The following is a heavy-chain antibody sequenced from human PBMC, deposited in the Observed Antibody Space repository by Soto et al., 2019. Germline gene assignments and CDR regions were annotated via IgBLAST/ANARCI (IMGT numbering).Heavy chain of an antibody. V-gene: IGHV6-1*01. CDR2: TYYRSKWYN. J-gene: IGHJ6*02. CDR1: GDSVSSNSAA. CDR3: ARGSSSVVYYYYGMDV. Sequence: SQTLSLTCAISGDSVSSNSAALNLIMQSPSRGLEWLGRTYYRSKWYNDYAVSVKSRITINPDTSKNQFSLQLNSVTPEDAAVYYCARGSSSVVYYYYGMDVWGQGTTVTVSS. D-gene: IGHD6-6*01.